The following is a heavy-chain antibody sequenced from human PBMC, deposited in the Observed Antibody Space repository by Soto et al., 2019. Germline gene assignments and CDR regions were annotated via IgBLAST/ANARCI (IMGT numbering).Heavy chain of an antibody. CDR1: GGSVSNSNYY. Sequence: SETLSLTCTVSGGSVSNSNYYWGWIRQSPGKGLEWIGSVYYRGRSYSNSSVKSRVTISVDTYKNQFSLNLNSVTASDTAVYYCVSQRTSVLTQAYFDYWGPGALVTVSS. CDR2: VYYRGRS. V-gene: IGHV4-39*01. CDR3: VSQRTSVLTQAYFDY. D-gene: IGHD2-8*01. J-gene: IGHJ4*02.